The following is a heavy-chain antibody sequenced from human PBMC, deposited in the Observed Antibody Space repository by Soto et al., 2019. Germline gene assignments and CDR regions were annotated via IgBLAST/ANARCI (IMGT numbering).Heavy chain of an antibody. D-gene: IGHD5-18*01. CDR1: GFSLSTSGMC. Sequence: SGPTLVNPTQTLTLTCTFSGFSLSTSGMCVSWIRQPPGKALEWLALIDWDDDKYYTTSLKTRLTISRDTSKNQVVLTMTNMDPVDTATYYCARRRSCGYSYGYYFDYWGQGTLVTVSS. CDR2: IDWDDDK. V-gene: IGHV2-70*13. CDR3: ARRRSCGYSYGYYFDY. J-gene: IGHJ4*02.